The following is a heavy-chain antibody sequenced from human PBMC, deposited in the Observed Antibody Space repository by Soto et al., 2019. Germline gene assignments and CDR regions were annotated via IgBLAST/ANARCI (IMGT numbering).Heavy chain of an antibody. CDR1: GGTFSSYA. V-gene: IGHV1-69*13. Sequence: SVKVSCKASGGTFSSYAISWVRQAPGQGLEWMGGIIPIFGTANYAQKFQGRVTITADESTSTAYMELSSLRSEDTAVYYCARNSTSGRLXCSGGSCRSYYYYGMDVWGLGTTVTVSS. CDR2: IIPIFGTA. J-gene: IGHJ6*02. D-gene: IGHD2-15*01. CDR3: ARNSTSGRLXCSGGSCRSYYYYGMDV.